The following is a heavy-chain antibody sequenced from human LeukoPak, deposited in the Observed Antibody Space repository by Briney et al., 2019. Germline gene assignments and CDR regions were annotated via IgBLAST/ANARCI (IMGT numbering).Heavy chain of an antibody. D-gene: IGHD2-8*01. CDR1: GGSISSYY. Sequence: SETLSLTCTVSGGSISSYYWSWIRQPPGKGLEWIGYIYYSGSTNYNPSLKSRVTISVDTSKNQFSLKLSSVTAADTAVYYCARGEGVGWYFDLWGRGTLVTVSS. V-gene: IGHV4-59*01. J-gene: IGHJ2*01. CDR2: IYYSGST. CDR3: ARGEGVGWYFDL.